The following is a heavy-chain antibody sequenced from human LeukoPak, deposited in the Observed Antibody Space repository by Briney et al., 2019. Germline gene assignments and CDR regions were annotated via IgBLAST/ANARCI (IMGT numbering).Heavy chain of an antibody. V-gene: IGHV4-39*01. D-gene: IGHD3-16*01. Sequence: SETLSLTCTVSGGSISSSSYYWGWLRQPPGKGLEWIGSIYYSGSTYYNPSLKSRVTISVDTSKNQFSLKLSSVTAADTAVYYCATPRGLRLGELKYWGQGTLVTVSS. CDR3: ATPRGLRLGELKY. CDR1: GGSISSSSYY. J-gene: IGHJ4*02. CDR2: IYYSGST.